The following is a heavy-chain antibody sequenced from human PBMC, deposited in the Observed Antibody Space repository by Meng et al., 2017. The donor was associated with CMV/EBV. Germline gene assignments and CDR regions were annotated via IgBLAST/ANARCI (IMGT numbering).Heavy chain of an antibody. CDR3: ARKRHYDFWSGYLVDY. D-gene: IGHD3-3*01. CDR2: ISAYNGYT. Sequence: YDFTRDGNSWGRQAPGQGLEWMGWISAYNGYTNYVEKLQGRVTMTTDTSTSTAYMELRSLRSDDTAVYYCARKRHYDFWSGYLVDYWGQGTLVTVSS. J-gene: IGHJ4*02. V-gene: IGHV1-18*01. CDR1: YDFTRDG.